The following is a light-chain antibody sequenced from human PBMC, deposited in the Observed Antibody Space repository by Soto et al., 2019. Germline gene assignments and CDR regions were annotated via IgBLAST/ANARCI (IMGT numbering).Light chain of an antibody. V-gene: IGLV2-14*03. J-gene: IGLJ1*01. CDR2: DVS. CDR3: NSYTSNNTYV. Sequence: ALTQPASVSGSPGQAITISCSGTSSDVGAFNYVSWYQQHPGKAPKLMIYDVSNRPSGVSNRFSGSKSGNTASLTISGLRAEDEADYYCNSYTSNNTYVFGTGTKSPS. CDR1: SSDVGAFNY.